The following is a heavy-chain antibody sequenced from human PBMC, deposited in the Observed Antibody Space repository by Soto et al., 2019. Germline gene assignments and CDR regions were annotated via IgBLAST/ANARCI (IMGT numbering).Heavy chain of an antibody. Sequence: ASVKVSCKACGYTFTGYYMHWVRQAPGQGLEWMGWINPNSGGTNYAQKFQGWVTMTRDTSISTAYMELSRLRSDDTAVYYCAREEVDTAMTHYGMDVWGQGTTVTVSS. J-gene: IGHJ6*02. D-gene: IGHD5-18*01. CDR1: GYTFTGYY. V-gene: IGHV1-2*04. CDR2: INPNSGGT. CDR3: AREEVDTAMTHYGMDV.